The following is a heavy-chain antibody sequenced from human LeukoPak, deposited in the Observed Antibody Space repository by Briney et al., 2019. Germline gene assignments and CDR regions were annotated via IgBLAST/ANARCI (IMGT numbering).Heavy chain of an antibody. Sequence: ASVKVSCKASGYTFTSYGINWVRQAPGQGLEWMGIINPSGGSTSYAQKFQGRVTMTRDTSTSTVYMELSSLRSEDTAVYYCAGIGVGATTRGAFDIWGQGTMVTVSS. CDR1: GYTFTSYG. V-gene: IGHV1-46*01. J-gene: IGHJ3*02. CDR2: INPSGGST. CDR3: AGIGVGATTRGAFDI. D-gene: IGHD1-26*01.